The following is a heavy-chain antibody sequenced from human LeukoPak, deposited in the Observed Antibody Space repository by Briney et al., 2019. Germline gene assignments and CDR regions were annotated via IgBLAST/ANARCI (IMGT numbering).Heavy chain of an antibody. CDR2: IWPSGNT. CDR1: GGSISSGPYF. J-gene: IGHJ4*02. V-gene: IGHV4-30-2*01. CDR3: ARKGPEHLPTYFDH. D-gene: IGHD2-21*01. Sequence: SETLSLTCSVSGGSISSGPYFWSCVRQPPGQGLGWIGYIWPSGNTNYNPSLSGRVAISLDKSRNHFTLMVTAVTAADTAFYYCARKGPEHLPTYFDHWGRGILVTVSS.